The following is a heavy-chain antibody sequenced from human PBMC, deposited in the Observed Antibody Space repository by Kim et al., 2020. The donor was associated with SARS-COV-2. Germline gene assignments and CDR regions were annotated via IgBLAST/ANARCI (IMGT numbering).Heavy chain of an antibody. Sequence: SVKVSCKASGGTFSSYAISWVRQAPGQGLEWMGGIIPIFGTANYAQKFQGRVTITADESTSTAYMELSSLRSEDTAVYYCARGGGIAVAGTPEGYDYYMDVWGKGTTVTVSS. V-gene: IGHV1-69*13. CDR1: GGTFSSYA. CDR2: IIPIFGTA. D-gene: IGHD6-19*01. CDR3: ARGGGIAVAGTPEGYDYYMDV. J-gene: IGHJ6*03.